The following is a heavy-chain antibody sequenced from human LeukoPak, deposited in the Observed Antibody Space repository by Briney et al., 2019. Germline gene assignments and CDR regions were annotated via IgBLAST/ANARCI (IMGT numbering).Heavy chain of an antibody. Sequence: GASVKVSCKASGYTFTSYGISWVRQAPGQGLEWMGWISAYNGNTNYAQKLQGRVTMTTDTSTSTAYMELRSLRSDDTAVYYCARDGQHSSTHLQFDYWGQGTLVTVSS. V-gene: IGHV1-18*01. D-gene: IGHD6-19*01. CDR1: GYTFTSYG. CDR3: ARDGQHSSTHLQFDY. J-gene: IGHJ4*02. CDR2: ISAYNGNT.